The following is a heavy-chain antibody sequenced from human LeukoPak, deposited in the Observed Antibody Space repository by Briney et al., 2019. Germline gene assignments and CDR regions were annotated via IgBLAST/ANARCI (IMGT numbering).Heavy chain of an antibody. Sequence: PGGSLRLSCAASGFTFSSYGIHWVRQAPGKRLERVAFIRYDGSNKYYADSVKGRFTISRDNSKNTLYLQMNSLRAEDTAVYYCARDLGQYYDTSDNWFDPWGQGTLVTVSS. CDR2: IRYDGSNK. CDR3: ARDLGQYYDTSDNWFDP. J-gene: IGHJ5*02. D-gene: IGHD3-22*01. V-gene: IGHV3-30*02. CDR1: GFTFSSYG.